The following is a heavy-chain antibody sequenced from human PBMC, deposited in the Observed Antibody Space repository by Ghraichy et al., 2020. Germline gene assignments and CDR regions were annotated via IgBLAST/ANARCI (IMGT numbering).Heavy chain of an antibody. J-gene: IGHJ5*02. Sequence: ASVKVSCKASGYTFTSYGISWVRQAPGQGLEWMGWISAYNGNTNYAQKLQGRVTMTTDTSTSTAYMELRSLRSDDTAVYYCATTISDIGVGWFDPWGQGTLVTVSS. CDR3: ATTISDIGVGWFDP. D-gene: IGHD5-12*01. V-gene: IGHV1-18*01. CDR1: GYTFTSYG. CDR2: ISAYNGNT.